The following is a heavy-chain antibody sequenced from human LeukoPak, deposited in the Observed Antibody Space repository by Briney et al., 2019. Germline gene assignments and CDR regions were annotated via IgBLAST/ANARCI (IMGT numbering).Heavy chain of an antibody. V-gene: IGHV1-18*01. CDR3: ARDREGEDWFDP. CDR1: GYTFTSYG. Sequence: ASVKVSCKASGYTFTSYGISWVRQAPGQGLEWMGWISAYNGNTNYAQKIQGRVTMTTDTSTSTAYMELRSLRCDDTAVYYCARDREGEDWFDPWGQGTLVTVSS. J-gene: IGHJ5*02. D-gene: IGHD2-21*01. CDR2: ISAYNGNT.